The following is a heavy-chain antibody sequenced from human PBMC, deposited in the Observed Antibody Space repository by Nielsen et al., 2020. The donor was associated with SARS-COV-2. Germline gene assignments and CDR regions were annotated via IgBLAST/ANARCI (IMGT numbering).Heavy chain of an antibody. CDR1: GFTFRSYA. V-gene: IGHV3-49*04. CDR3: TRGEQLVPRYYYYYGVDV. D-gene: IGHD6-6*01. J-gene: IGHJ6*02. Sequence: GESLKIPCAAPGFTFRSYALHWVRQAPGKGPEWVGVIRYRAYGVTTEYAASVKGRFTISRDDSKSIAFLQMNSLKADDTAVYYCTRGEQLVPRYYYYYGVDVWGQGTTVTVTS. CDR2: IRYRAYGVTT.